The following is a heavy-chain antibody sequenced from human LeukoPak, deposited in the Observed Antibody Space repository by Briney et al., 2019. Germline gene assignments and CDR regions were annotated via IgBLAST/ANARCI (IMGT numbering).Heavy chain of an antibody. D-gene: IGHD6-13*01. CDR1: GYTFTSYY. CDR2: INPSGGST. CDR3: AKQGIAAPALDY. V-gene: IGHV1-46*01. Sequence: ASVKVSCKASGYTFTSYYMHWVRQAPGQGLEWMGIINPSGGSTSYAQKFQGRVTMTRDTSTSTVYMELSSLRSEDTAVYYCAKQGIAAPALDYWGQGTLVTVSS. J-gene: IGHJ4*02.